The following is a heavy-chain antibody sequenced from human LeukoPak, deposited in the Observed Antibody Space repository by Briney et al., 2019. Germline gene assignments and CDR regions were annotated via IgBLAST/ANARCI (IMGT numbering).Heavy chain of an antibody. CDR2: IYPGDSDT. CDR1: GYSFASYW. V-gene: IGHV5-51*01. Sequence: GESLKISCKGSGYSFASYWIGWVRQMPGKGLEWMRIIYPGDSDTTYRPSFQGQVTFSVDKSITSAYLQWSSLKASDSAIYYCARRLPSSSSYGVYDFWGQGTLVTVSS. D-gene: IGHD6-6*01. J-gene: IGHJ4*02. CDR3: ARRLPSSSSYGVYDF.